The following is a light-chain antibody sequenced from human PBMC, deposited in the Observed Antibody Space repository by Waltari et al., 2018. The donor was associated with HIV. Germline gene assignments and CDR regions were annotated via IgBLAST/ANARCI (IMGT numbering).Light chain of an antibody. CDR1: SSDVGGYNY. CDR3: SSYTSSSTLV. Sequence: QSQLTQPASMSGSPGQSITISCTGTSSDVGGYNYVSWYQQHPGHAPKLMIYEVSNRPSGVSNRVSGSKSGNTASLTISGLQAEDEADYYCSSYTSSSTLVFGGGTKLTVL. CDR2: EVS. V-gene: IGLV2-14*01. J-gene: IGLJ2*01.